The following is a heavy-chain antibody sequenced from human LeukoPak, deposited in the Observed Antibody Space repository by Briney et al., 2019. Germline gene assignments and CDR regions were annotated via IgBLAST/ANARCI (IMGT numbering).Heavy chain of an antibody. D-gene: IGHD6-6*01. CDR1: GFTFSNAW. Sequence: GGSLRLSCAASGFTFSNAWMSWVRQAPGKGLEWVGRIKSKTDGGTTDYAAPVKGRFTISRDDSKNTLYLQMNSLKTEDTAVHYCTTPYHYSSSSVTDYWGQGTRVTVSS. CDR2: IKSKTDGGTT. J-gene: IGHJ4*02. CDR3: TTPYHYSSSSVTDY. V-gene: IGHV3-15*01.